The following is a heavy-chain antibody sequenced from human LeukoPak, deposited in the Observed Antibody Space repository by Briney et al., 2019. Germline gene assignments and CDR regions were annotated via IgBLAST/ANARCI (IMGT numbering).Heavy chain of an antibody. J-gene: IGHJ4*02. CDR1: GASISGSNYY. Sequence: SETLSLTCAVSGASISGSNYYWGWIRQPPGKGLEWIGNIYSSGSTYYNASLQSRVTISVDTSKNQSSLKLSSVTAADTAVYYCASLYYFDRSRGWNYWGQGTLVTVSS. V-gene: IGHV4-39*01. D-gene: IGHD3-22*01. CDR3: ASLYYFDRSRGWNY. CDR2: IYSSGST.